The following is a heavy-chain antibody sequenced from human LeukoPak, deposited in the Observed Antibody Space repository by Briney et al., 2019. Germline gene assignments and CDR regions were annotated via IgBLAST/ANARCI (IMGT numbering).Heavy chain of an antibody. J-gene: IGHJ4*02. CDR3: ARGRVAYSAYYFDY. D-gene: IGHD2-15*01. CDR1: GDSITNYY. CDR2: IYYTGNT. V-gene: IGHV4-59*01. Sequence: SETLSLTCTVSGDSITNYYWSWIRQPPGKGLEWIRYIYYTGNTNYKPSLKSRFTISVDTSTNQFSLRLRSVTAADTAVYYCARGRVAYSAYYFDYWGRGTLVTVSS.